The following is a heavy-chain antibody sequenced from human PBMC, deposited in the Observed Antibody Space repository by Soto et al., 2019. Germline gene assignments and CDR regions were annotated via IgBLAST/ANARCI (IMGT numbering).Heavy chain of an antibody. CDR3: AAHPTVPTLDY. J-gene: IGHJ4*02. Sequence: GGSLRLSCAASGFTFSSYAMSWVRQAPGKGLEWVSAISGSGGSTYYADCVKGQFTISRDNSKNTLYLQMNSLRAEDTAVYYCAAHPTVPTLDYWGQGTLVTVSS. D-gene: IGHD4-17*01. CDR2: ISGSGGST. V-gene: IGHV3-23*01. CDR1: GFTFSSYA.